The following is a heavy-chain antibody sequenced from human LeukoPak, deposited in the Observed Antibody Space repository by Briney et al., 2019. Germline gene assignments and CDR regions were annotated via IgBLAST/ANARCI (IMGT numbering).Heavy chain of an antibody. J-gene: IGHJ3*02. D-gene: IGHD3-10*01. V-gene: IGHV4-59*01. CDR1: GDSISRYY. CDR3: ARVLGGYYYGDFDI. CDR2: IYYSGNT. Sequence: LETLSLTCTVSGDSISRYYWSWIRQPPGKGLECIGYIYYSGNTNYNPSPKSRVTISLDTAKNQFSLKLSSVTAADTAVYYCARVLGGYYYGDFDIWGQGTMVTVSS.